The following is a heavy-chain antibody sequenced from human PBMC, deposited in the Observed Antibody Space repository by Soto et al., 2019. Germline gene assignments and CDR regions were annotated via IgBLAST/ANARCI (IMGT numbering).Heavy chain of an antibody. CDR1: RFTFSSYG. J-gene: IGHJ6*03. Sequence: GGSLRLSCAASRFTFSSYGMHWLRQAPGKGLEWVAVISYDGSNKYYADSVKGRFAISRDNSKNTLYLQMNSLRAEDTAVYYCAKDPWVVVAATQVHYYYYMDVWGKGTTVTVSS. CDR2: ISYDGSNK. CDR3: AKDPWVVVAATQVHYYYYMDV. V-gene: IGHV3-30*18. D-gene: IGHD2-15*01.